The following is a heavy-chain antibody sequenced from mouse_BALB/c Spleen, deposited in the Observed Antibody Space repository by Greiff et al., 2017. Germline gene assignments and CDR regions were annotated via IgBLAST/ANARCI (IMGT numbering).Heavy chain of an antibody. V-gene: IGHV5-6-5*01. D-gene: IGHD3-3*01. CDR3: ARVGGMDY. CDR1: GFTFSSYA. Sequence: EVKLMESGGGLVKPGGSLKLSCAASGFTFSSYAMSWVRQTPEKRLEWVASISSGGSTYYPDSVKGRFTISRDNARNILYLQMSSLRSEDTAMYYCARVGGMDYWGQGTSVTVSS. J-gene: IGHJ4*01. CDR2: ISSGGST.